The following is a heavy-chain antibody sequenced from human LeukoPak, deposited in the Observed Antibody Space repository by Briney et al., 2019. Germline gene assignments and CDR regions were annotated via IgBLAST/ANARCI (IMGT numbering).Heavy chain of an antibody. CDR2: INPSGGST. D-gene: IGHD2-15*01. Sequence: ASVKVSCKASGYTFTSYGISWVRQAPGQGLEWMGIINPSGGSTSYAQKFQGRVTMTRDTSTSTVYMELSSLRSEDTAVYYCAKNPVVPATPTWGQGTLVTVSS. CDR1: GYTFTSYG. CDR3: AKNPVVPATPT. V-gene: IGHV1-46*01. J-gene: IGHJ4*02.